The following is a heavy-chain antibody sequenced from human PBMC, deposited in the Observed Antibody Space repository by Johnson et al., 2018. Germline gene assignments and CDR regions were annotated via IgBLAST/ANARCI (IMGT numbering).Heavy chain of an antibody. CDR3: ARGRSSWEKDAFDI. CDR2: ISSSSSYI. D-gene: IGHD6-13*01. V-gene: IGHV3-21*05. Sequence: EVQLVESGGGLVQPGGSLRLSCAASGFTFSSYSMNWVRQAPGKGLEWVSYISSSSSYIYYADSVKGRFTISRDNAKNSLYLQMNGLRAEDTAVYYCARGRSSWEKDAFDIWGQGTMVTVSS. CDR1: GFTFSSYS. J-gene: IGHJ3*02.